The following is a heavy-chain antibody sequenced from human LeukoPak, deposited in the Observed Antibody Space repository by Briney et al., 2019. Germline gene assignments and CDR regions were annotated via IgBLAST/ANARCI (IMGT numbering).Heavy chain of an antibody. J-gene: IGHJ4*02. CDR3: AKVPYDSSGYYSAFDY. D-gene: IGHD3-22*01. CDR2: ISYDGSNK. CDR1: GFTFSSYG. Sequence: GGSLRLSCAASGFTFSSYGMHWVRQAPGKGLEWVAVISYDGSNKYYADSVKGRFTISRDNSKNTLYLQMNSLRAEGTAVYYCAKVPYDSSGYYSAFDYWGQGTLVTVSS. V-gene: IGHV3-30*18.